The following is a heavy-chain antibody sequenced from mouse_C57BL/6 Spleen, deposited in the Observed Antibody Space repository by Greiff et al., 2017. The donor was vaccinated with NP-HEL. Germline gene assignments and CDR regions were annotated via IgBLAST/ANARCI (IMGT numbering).Heavy chain of an antibody. Sequence: QVQLQQSGAELVRPGASVTLSCKASGYTFTDYEMHWVKQTPVHGLEWIGAIDPETGGTAYNQKFKGKAILTADKSSSTAYMELRSLTSEDSAVYYCTRRYSNGLLAYWGQGTLVTVSA. CDR3: TRRYSNGLLAY. J-gene: IGHJ3*01. CDR1: GYTFTDYE. D-gene: IGHD2-5*01. V-gene: IGHV1-15*01. CDR2: IDPETGGT.